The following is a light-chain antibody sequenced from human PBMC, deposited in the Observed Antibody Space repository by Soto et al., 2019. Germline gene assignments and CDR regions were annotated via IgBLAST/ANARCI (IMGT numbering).Light chain of an antibody. CDR3: QTWCTGSAMVV. V-gene: IGLV4-69*01. Sequence: QLVLTQSPSASASLGASVKLTCTLSSGHSNYAIAWHQQQPEKGPRYLMKVNSGGSHIKGDGIPDRFSGSSSGAERYLFIASLQSEDEADYYCQTWCTGSAMVVFGGGTQLTVL. J-gene: IGLJ7*01. CDR1: SGHSNYA. CDR2: VNSGGSH.